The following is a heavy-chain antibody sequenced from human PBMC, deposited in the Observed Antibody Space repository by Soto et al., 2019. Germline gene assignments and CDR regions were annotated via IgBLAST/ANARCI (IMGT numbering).Heavy chain of an antibody. Sequence: PSETLSLTCTVSGGSISSGDYYWSWIRQPPGKGLEWIGYIYYSGSTYYDPSLKSRVTISVDTSKNQFSLKLSSVTAADTAVYYCARVLVTAYDSSGYYYVHFDYWGQGTLVTVSS. CDR2: IYYSGST. CDR1: GGSISSGDYY. J-gene: IGHJ4*02. D-gene: IGHD3-22*01. CDR3: ARVLVTAYDSSGYYYVHFDY. V-gene: IGHV4-30-4*01.